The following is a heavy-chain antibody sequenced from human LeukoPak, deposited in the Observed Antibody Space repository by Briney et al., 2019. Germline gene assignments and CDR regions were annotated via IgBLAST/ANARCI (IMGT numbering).Heavy chain of an antibody. CDR2: ISPNNGGT. V-gene: IGHV1-2*02. Sequence: GASVKVSCKASGYTFTGYYIHWVRQAPGQGLEWMGWISPNNGGTHYAQRFQGRVTMTRDTSISTAYMELSRLTSDDAAVYYCARGVNGVYYYYYMDVRGKGTTVTVSS. J-gene: IGHJ6*03. CDR1: GYTFTGYY. D-gene: IGHD2-8*01. CDR3: ARGVNGVYYYYYMDV.